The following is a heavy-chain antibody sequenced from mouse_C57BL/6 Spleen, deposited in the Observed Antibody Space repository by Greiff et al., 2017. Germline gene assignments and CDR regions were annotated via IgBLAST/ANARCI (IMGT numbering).Heavy chain of an antibody. Sequence: EVKLMESGGGLVKPGGSLKLSCAASGFTFSDYGMHWVRQAPEKGLEWVAYISSGSSTISYADTVKGRFTISRDNAKNTLFLQMTSLRSEYTAMYYCATTFAEGYYVLFYAMDYWGQGTSVTVSS. V-gene: IGHV5-17*01. CDR3: ATTFAEGYYVLFYAMDY. D-gene: IGHD2-3*01. CDR1: GFTFSDYG. CDR2: ISSGSSTI. J-gene: IGHJ4*01.